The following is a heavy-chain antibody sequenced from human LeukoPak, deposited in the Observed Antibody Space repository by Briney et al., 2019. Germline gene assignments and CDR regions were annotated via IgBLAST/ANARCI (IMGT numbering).Heavy chain of an antibody. Sequence: PGGSLRLSCAASGFTFSSYSMNWVREAPGKGLGWVSSISSSSSYIYYADSVKGRFTISRDNAKNSLYLQMNSLRAEDTAVYYCARSGYDSSGYTNWFDPWGQGTLVTVSS. V-gene: IGHV3-21*01. CDR1: GFTFSSYS. D-gene: IGHD3-22*01. J-gene: IGHJ5*02. CDR2: ISSSSSYI. CDR3: ARSGYDSSGYTNWFDP.